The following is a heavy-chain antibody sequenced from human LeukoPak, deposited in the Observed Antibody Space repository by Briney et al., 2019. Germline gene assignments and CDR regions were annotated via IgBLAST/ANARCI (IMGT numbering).Heavy chain of an antibody. D-gene: IGHD3-10*01. V-gene: IGHV3-33*01. J-gene: IGHJ3*02. Sequence: GGSLRLTCAASGFTFTNSDMHWIRQAPGKGLEWVAVIGSDGNYKYYGDSVRGRFTISRDNSKNTLYLKMNSLRVKDTAVYYCVREAYYGSASDYNDAFEIWGQGTMVTVSS. CDR1: GFTFTNSD. CDR3: VREAYYGSASDYNDAFEI. CDR2: IGSDGNYK.